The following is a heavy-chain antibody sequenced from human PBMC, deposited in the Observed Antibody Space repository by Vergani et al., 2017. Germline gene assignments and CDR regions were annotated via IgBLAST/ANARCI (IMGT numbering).Heavy chain of an antibody. V-gene: IGHV1-2*02. CDR1: GYTFTDYD. CDR3: ARGGTTMIVVVIGAFDI. Sequence: QVQLVQSGAEVKKPGASVKVSCKGSGYTFTDYDLHWVRQAPGQGLEWMGWINPNSGGTNYAQKFQGRVTMTRDTSITTAYMEMRRLRSDDTAVYYCARGGTTMIVVVIGAFDIWGQGTMVTVSS. D-gene: IGHD3-22*01. CDR2: INPNSGGT. J-gene: IGHJ3*02.